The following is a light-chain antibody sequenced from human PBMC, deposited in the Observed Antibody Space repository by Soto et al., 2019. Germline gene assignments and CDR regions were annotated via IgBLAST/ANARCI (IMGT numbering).Light chain of an antibody. V-gene: IGKV1-39*01. CDR3: QQSYSTPPT. J-gene: IGKJ1*01. Sequence: DIQMTQSPSSLSASVGDRVTITCRASQSISSYLNWYQQKPGKAPKLLIYAASSLQSGVPSRFSGSGSGTDFTLTISSLKPEDFATYYCQQSYSTPPTFGKGTKVEIK. CDR2: AAS. CDR1: QSISSY.